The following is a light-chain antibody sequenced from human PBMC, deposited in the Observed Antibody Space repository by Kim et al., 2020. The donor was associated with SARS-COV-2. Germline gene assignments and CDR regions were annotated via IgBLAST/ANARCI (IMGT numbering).Light chain of an antibody. Sequence: LSSSVRYRATIPCRASQNINSQLAWYQQKPGKAPKLLIYKASNLEGGVPSRFSCSGYGPEFTLPFTSLQPDYFAIYSCQQYGSYWTFRQGTKLEI. J-gene: IGKJ1*01. CDR2: KAS. CDR1: QNINSQ. V-gene: IGKV1-5*03. CDR3: QQYGSYWT.